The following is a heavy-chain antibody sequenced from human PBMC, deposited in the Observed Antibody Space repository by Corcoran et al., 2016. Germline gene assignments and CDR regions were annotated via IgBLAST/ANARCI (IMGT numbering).Heavy chain of an antibody. V-gene: IGHV5-51*01. Sequence: EVQLVQSGAEVKKPGESLKISCKGSGYSFTSYWIGWVRQMPGKGLEWMGIIYPGDSDTRYSPSFQGQVTISADKSISTAYLPWSSLKASDTAMYYGARLEMATIPTGHFDYWGQGTLVTVSS. CDR1: GYSFTSYW. CDR3: ARLEMATIPTGHFDY. J-gene: IGHJ4*02. D-gene: IGHD5-12*01. CDR2: IYPGDSDT.